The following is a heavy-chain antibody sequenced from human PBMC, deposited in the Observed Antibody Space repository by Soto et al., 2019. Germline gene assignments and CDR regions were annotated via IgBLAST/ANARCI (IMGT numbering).Heavy chain of an antibody. CDR2: IKQDGSEK. CDR3: ARTYYYDSSGYYYNFY. CDR1: GFTFSSYW. J-gene: IGHJ4*02. Sequence: EVQLVESGGGLVQPGGSLRLSCAASGFTFSSYWMSWVRQAPGKGLEWVANIKQDGSEKYYVDSVKGRFTISRDNAKNSLYLQMHSLRAEDTAVYYCARTYYYDSSGYYYNFYWGQGTLVTVSS. V-gene: IGHV3-7*01. D-gene: IGHD3-22*01.